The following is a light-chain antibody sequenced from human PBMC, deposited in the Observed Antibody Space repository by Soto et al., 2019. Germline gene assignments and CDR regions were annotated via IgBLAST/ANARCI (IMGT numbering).Light chain of an antibody. CDR2: AAS. CDR1: QGISSY. V-gene: IGKV1-9*01. CDR3: QQLNSYPLT. Sequence: DIQLTQSPSFLSASVGDRVAITCRASQGISSYLGWSQQKPGKAPKLLIYAASTLQSGVPSRFSGSGSGTEFTLTISSLQPEDFATYYCQQLNSYPLTFGGGTKVDIK. J-gene: IGKJ4*01.